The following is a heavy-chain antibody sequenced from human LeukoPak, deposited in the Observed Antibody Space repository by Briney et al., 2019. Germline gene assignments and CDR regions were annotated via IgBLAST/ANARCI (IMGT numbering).Heavy chain of an antibody. V-gene: IGHV3-74*01. J-gene: IGHJ4*02. CDR3: ARDGEVLRYFDPTFDY. CDR1: GFTFSRYW. Sequence: GGSLRLSCAASGFTFSRYWMHWVRQAPGKGLVWVSRINSDGSNTRFVDAVKGRFTISRDNAKNTLYLQMSSQRAGDTAVYYCARDGEVLRYFDPTFDYWGQGTLVTVSS. D-gene: IGHD3-9*01. CDR2: INSDGSNT.